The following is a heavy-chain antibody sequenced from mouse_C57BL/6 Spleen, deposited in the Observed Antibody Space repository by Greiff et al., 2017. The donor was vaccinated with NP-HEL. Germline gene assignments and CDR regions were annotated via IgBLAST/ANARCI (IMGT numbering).Heavy chain of an antibody. J-gene: IGHJ2*01. V-gene: IGHV3-6*01. CDR1: GYSITSGYY. CDR2: ISYDGSN. Sequence: EVKLQESGPGLVKPSQSLSLTCSVTGYSITSGYYWNWIRQFPGNKLEWMGYISYDGSNNYNPSLKNRISITRDTSKNQFFLKLNSVTTEDTATYYCASLNWDVGGFDYWGQGTTLTVSS. CDR3: ASLNWDVGGFDY. D-gene: IGHD4-1*01.